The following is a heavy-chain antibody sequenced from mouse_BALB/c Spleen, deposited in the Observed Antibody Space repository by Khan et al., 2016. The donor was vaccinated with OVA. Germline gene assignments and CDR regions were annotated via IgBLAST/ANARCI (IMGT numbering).Heavy chain of an antibody. D-gene: IGHD1-1*01. Sequence: EVQLQESGPELVKPGASVKISCKASGYSFTGYFMNWVMQSHGKSLEWIGRINPHIGETFYNQRFKGKATLTVDDSSSTAHMELRSLASEDSVVYYCARIYGSDFDYWGQGTTLTVSS. J-gene: IGHJ2*01. CDR1: GYSFTGYF. V-gene: IGHV1-20*02. CDR3: ARIYGSDFDY. CDR2: INPHIGET.